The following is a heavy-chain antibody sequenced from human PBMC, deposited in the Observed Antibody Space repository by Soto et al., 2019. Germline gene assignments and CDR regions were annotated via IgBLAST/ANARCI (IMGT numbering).Heavy chain of an antibody. CDR3: ATGRGTENY. V-gene: IGHV4-34*01. D-gene: IGHD3-10*01. CDR1: DESFSASF. CDR2: VNDSGGT. J-gene: IGHJ4*02. Sequence: QVQLQQWGAGLLKPSETLSLTCGVYDESFSASFWSWIRQSPGKGLEWLGEVNDSGGTNYNPSLKXRXTXXVDTSKNQFSLHLTSVTAADTAVYYCATGRGTENYWGQGTLVTVSS.